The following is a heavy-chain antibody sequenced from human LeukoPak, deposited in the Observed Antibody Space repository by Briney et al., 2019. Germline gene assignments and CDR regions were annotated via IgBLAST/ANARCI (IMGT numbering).Heavy chain of an antibody. CDR1: GFTFNNYA. J-gene: IGHJ4*01. CDR3: AKDLYGDYDFDC. D-gene: IGHD4-17*01. Sequence: PGGSLRLSCAASGFTFNNYAMNWVRQAPGKGLEWVSVITSSGSTYYADSVKGRFTISRDESKNTLYLQMNSLRAEDTAIYYCAKDLYGDYDFDCWGRGTLVTVSS. V-gene: IGHV3-23*01. CDR2: ITSSGST.